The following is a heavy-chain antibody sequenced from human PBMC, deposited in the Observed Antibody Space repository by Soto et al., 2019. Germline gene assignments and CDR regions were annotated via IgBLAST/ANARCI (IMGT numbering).Heavy chain of an antibody. J-gene: IGHJ3*01. CDR3: AIDFSPKYATYWVDAFDL. V-gene: IGHV3-7*01. D-gene: IGHD2-2*01. Sequence: EVQLVESGGGLVQPGGSLRLSCAASGFTFSTYWMTWVRQAPGKGLEWVANINQDGSVQNYVDSVKGRFTISRDNAENSLYLQMNSLRAEDAAVYYRAIDFSPKYATYWVDAFDLWGQGTMVTVSS. CDR2: INQDGSVQ. CDR1: GFTFSTYW.